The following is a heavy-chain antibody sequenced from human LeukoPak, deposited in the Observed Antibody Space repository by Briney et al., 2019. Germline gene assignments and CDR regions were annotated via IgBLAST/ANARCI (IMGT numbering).Heavy chain of an antibody. D-gene: IGHD6-19*01. Sequence: SETLSLMCAVSGYSISSAYYWGWIRQPPGKGLEWIGSIYYSGSTYYNPSLKSRVTISVDTSKNQFSLKLTSVTAADTAVYYCARLIAVASADYWGPGTLVTVSS. CDR3: ARLIAVASADY. V-gene: IGHV4-38-2*01. CDR1: GYSISSAYY. CDR2: IYYSGST. J-gene: IGHJ4*02.